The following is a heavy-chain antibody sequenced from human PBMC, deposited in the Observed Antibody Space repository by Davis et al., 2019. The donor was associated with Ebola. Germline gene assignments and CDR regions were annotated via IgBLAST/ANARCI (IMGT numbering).Heavy chain of an antibody. CDR2: INWNSDSI. CDR1: GFTFDDYA. V-gene: IGHV3-9*01. D-gene: IGHD3-22*01. CDR3: ARVAGYYYIWYFDL. J-gene: IGHJ2*01. Sequence: SLKISCAASGFTFDDYAMHWVRQVPGKGLEWVAGINWNSDSIYYADSVKGRFTVSRDNANNLFFLQMDSLRPDDTAFYYCARVAGYYYIWYFDLWGRGTLVTVSS.